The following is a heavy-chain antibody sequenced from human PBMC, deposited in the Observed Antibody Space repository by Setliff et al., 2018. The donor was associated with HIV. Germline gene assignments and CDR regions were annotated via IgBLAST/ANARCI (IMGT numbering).Heavy chain of an antibody. V-gene: IGHV4-34*01. CDR1: GGSFSDYY. Sequence: PSETLSLTCAVYGGSFSDYYWTWIRQPPGKGLEWIGEINHSGSSNYNSSLKSRVTISVDTSKNQLSLKLTSVTAADAAIYFCARYCSGGSCSSKSFDYWGQGALVTVSS. D-gene: IGHD2-15*01. CDR2: INHSGSS. CDR3: ARYCSGGSCSSKSFDY. J-gene: IGHJ4*02.